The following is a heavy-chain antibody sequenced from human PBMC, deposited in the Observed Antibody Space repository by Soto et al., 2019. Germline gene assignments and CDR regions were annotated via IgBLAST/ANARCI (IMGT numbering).Heavy chain of an antibody. D-gene: IGHD2-21*02. J-gene: IGHJ6*02. CDR2: MYNTGST. Sequence: QVQLQESGPGLVKPSETLSLTCTVSGGSISRYYWSWIRQPPGKGLEWIGYMYNTGSTGYNPPFQSRVTMSVDTSKNQFSLKLNSVTAADTAVYYCARDLWGYCGADCSPLDVWGQGTTVTVSS. V-gene: IGHV4-59*01. CDR3: ARDLWGYCGADCSPLDV. CDR1: GGSISRYY.